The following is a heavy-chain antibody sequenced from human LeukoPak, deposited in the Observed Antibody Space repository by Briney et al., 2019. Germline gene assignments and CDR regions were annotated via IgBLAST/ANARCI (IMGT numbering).Heavy chain of an antibody. CDR2: INSGSSDI. CDR1: GFTFSLYA. D-gene: IGHD3-3*01. Sequence: GGSLRLSCAASGFTFSLYAMNWVRQAPGKGLEWVSYINSGSSDIHYTESVRGRSTISRDNAKKTLYLQMNSLRAEDTAVYYCARDTYEPGLIDFWGQGTLVSVSS. V-gene: IGHV3-21*05. CDR3: ARDTYEPGLIDF. J-gene: IGHJ4*02.